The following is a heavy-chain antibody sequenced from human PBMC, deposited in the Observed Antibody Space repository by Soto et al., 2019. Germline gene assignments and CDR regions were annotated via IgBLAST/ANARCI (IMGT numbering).Heavy chain of an antibody. CDR3: ARIRFGGYYFDY. J-gene: IGHJ4*02. Sequence: SGPTLVNPTQTLTLTCTFSGFSLSTSGMCVSWIRQPPGKALEWLALIDWDDDKYYSTSLKTRLTISKDTSKNQVVPTMTNMDPVDTATYYCARIRFGGYYFDYWGQGTLVTVSS. D-gene: IGHD3-10*01. CDR1: GFSLSTSGMC. V-gene: IGHV2-70*01. CDR2: IDWDDDK.